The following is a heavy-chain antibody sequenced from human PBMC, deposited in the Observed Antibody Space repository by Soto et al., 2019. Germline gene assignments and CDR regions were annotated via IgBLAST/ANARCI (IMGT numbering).Heavy chain of an antibody. D-gene: IGHD2-8*01. Sequence: ELQMVESGGGLVQPGRSLRLSCAASGFTFDDYAMHWVRQAPGKGLEWVSGIAWDSNKKHYADSVKGRFTISRDNAKNSLYLQMDSLRPEDTAFYYWAKANGFSLSPQGDWFHPRGQGTL. CDR1: GFTFDDYA. CDR3: AKANGFSLSPQGDWFHP. CDR2: IAWDSNKK. V-gene: IGHV3-9*01. J-gene: IGHJ5*02.